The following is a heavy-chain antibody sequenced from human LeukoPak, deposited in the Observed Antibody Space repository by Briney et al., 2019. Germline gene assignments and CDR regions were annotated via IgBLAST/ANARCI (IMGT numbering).Heavy chain of an antibody. CDR2: ILYDGSNK. CDR1: GFTFSSYG. D-gene: IGHD6-6*01. J-gene: IGHJ5*02. V-gene: IGHV3-30*02. CDR3: AKDRIAVRPGWFDP. Sequence: AGGSLRLSCAASGFTFSSYGIHWVRQAPGKWLEWVSFILYDGSNKYYADSVKGRFTISRDNSKNTLYLQMDSLRADDTAVYYCAKDRIAVRPGWFDPWGQGTLITVSS.